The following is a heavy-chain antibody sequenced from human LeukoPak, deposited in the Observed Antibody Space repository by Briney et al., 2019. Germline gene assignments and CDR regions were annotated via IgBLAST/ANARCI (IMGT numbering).Heavy chain of an antibody. V-gene: IGHV4-4*07. D-gene: IGHD6-19*01. CDR1: GGSISNYH. J-gene: IGHJ4*02. CDR2: IHTSGST. Sequence: SETLSLTCTVSGGSISNYHWSWIRQPAGKGLQWIGQIHTSGSTNYNPPLKSRVTVSIDTPENQLSLTIRSVTAADTAIYYCARRHISSGWSFDYWGQGTLVTVSS. CDR3: ARRHISSGWSFDY.